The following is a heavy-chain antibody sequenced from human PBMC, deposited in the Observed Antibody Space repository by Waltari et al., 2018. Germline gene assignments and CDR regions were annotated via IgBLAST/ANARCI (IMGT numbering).Heavy chain of an antibody. J-gene: IGHJ6*03. CDR3: ARKSKYYYDGDYYYYMDV. CDR2: IYSGGST. D-gene: IGHD3-22*01. CDR1: GFTVSSNY. V-gene: IGHV3-53*02. Sequence: EVQLVETGGGLIQPGGSLRLSCAASGFTVSSNYMSWVRQAPGKGLEWVSVIYSGGSTYYADSVKGRFTISRDNSKNTLYLQMNSLRAEDTAVYYCARKSKYYYDGDYYYYMDVWGKGTTVTVSS.